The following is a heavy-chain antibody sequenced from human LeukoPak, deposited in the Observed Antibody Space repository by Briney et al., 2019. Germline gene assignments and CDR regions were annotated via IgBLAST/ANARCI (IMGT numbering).Heavy chain of an antibody. CDR3: ARDRGSYVFDY. CDR1: GGTFSSYA. Sequence: VASVKVSCKTSGGTFSSYAISWVRQAPGQGLEWMGRIIPILGIANYAQKFQGRVTITADKSTSTAYMELSSLRSEDTAVYYCARDRGSYVFDYWGQGTLVTVSS. J-gene: IGHJ4*02. D-gene: IGHD1-26*01. V-gene: IGHV1-69*04. CDR2: IIPILGIA.